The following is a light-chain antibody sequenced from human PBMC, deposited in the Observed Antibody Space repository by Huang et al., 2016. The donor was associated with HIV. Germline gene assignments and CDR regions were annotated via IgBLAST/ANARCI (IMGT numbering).Light chain of an antibody. V-gene: IGKV3-15*01. J-gene: IGKJ5*01. CDR2: GAS. CDR3: QQYNNWPPIT. CDR1: QSVSSN. Sequence: EIVMPQYPVTLSVSPGERATLSCRASQSVSSNLAGYQQKPGQAPRLLIYGASTRASGVPARFSGSGSGTEFTLTISSLQSEDFALYYCQQYNNWPPITFGQGTRLEIK.